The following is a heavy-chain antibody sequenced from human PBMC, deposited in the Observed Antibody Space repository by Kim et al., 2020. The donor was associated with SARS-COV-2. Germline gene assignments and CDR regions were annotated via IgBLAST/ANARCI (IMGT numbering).Heavy chain of an antibody. D-gene: IGHD7-27*01. CDR2: T. J-gene: IGHJ4*02. CDR3: ARSGFNWGLDY. V-gene: IGHV1-2*02. Sequence: TNYAPKFQGRVTMTRDTAIRTPYMELSRLGSDDTAVYYCARSGFNWGLDYWGQGTLVTVSS.